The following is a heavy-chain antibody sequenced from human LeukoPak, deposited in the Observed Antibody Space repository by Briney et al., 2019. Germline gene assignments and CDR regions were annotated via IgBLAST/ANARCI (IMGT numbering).Heavy chain of an antibody. CDR1: GGSFSGYY. CDR2: INHSGST. CDR3: ARDTDSSSWYY. V-gene: IGHV4-34*01. D-gene: IGHD6-13*01. J-gene: IGHJ4*02. Sequence: SETLSLTCAVYGGSFSGYYWNWIRQPPGKGLEWIGEINHSGSTNYNPSLKSRVTISVDTSKNQFSLKLSSVTAADTAVYYCARDTDSSSWYYWGQGTLVTVSS.